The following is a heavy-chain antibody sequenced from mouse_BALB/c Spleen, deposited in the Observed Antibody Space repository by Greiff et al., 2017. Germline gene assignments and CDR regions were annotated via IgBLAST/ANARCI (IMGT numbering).Heavy chain of an antibody. Sequence: QVQLQQSGAELVRPGSSVKISCKASGYAFSSYWMNWVKQRPGQGLEWIGQIYPGDGDTNYNGKFKGKATLTADKSSSTAYMQLSSLTSEDSAVYFCARSYYRYEYFDVWGAGTTVTVSS. V-gene: IGHV1-80*01. D-gene: IGHD2-14*01. CDR3: ARSYYRYEYFDV. J-gene: IGHJ1*01. CDR2: IYPGDGDT. CDR1: GYAFSSYW.